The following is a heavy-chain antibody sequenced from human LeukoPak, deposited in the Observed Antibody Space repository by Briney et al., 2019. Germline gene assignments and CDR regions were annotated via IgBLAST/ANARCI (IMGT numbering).Heavy chain of an antibody. CDR1: GGSISSGSYY. Sequence: KSSETLSLTCTVSGGSISSGSYYWSWIRQPAGKGLEWIGRIYTSGSTNYNPSLKSRVTISVDTSKNQFSLKLSSVTAADTAVYYCARETSHNPHLWFGELLPYYFDYWGQGTLVTVSS. J-gene: IGHJ4*02. CDR3: ARETSHNPHLWFGELLPYYFDY. D-gene: IGHD3-10*01. V-gene: IGHV4-61*02. CDR2: IYTSGST.